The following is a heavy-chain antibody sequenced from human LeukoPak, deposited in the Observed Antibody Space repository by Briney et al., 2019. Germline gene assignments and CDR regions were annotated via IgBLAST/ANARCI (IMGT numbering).Heavy chain of an antibody. V-gene: IGHV3-74*01. CDR3: ARDRGYCSGGSCYYPDNWFDP. J-gene: IGHJ5*02. Sequence: PGGSLRLSCAASGFTFSSYWMHWVRQAPGKGLVWVSRINSDGSSTSYADSVKGRFTISRDNAKNTLYLQMNSLRAEDTAMYYCARDRGYCSGGSCYYPDNWFDPWGQGTLVTVSS. CDR2: INSDGSST. D-gene: IGHD2-15*01. CDR1: GFTFSSYW.